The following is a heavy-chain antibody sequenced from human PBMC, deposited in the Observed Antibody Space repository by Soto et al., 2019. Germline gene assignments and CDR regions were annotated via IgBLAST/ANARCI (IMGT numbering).Heavy chain of an antibody. V-gene: IGHV3-23*01. CDR3: AKDSYSDFWSGHYYYFDF. J-gene: IGHJ4*02. CDR2: ISGGGANT. D-gene: IGHD3-3*01. Sequence: EVHLLESGGGLVQPGGSLRLSCAASRFTFSTFAMSWVRQAPGKGLEWVAAISGGGANTYYADSVKGRFTISRDNSKNTLYLQMDSLRAEDTAIYSCAKDSYSDFWSGHYYYFDFWGQGTRVTVPS. CDR1: RFTFSTFA.